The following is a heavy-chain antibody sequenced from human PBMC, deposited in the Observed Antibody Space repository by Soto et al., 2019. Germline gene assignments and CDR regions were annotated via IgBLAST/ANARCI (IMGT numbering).Heavy chain of an antibody. Sequence: QLQLQESGPGLVKPSETLTLTCTVSGGPISSGDYYWARIRQPPGKGLEWAGSVNYSGTTWYNPSLMSRVTVSMDPSKNQFSLRLNSVTAADTAVYYCARVFRTYSIYYGVYVWGRGTTVSVSS. CDR1: GGPISSGDYY. D-gene: IGHD3-10*01. CDR3: ARVFRTYSIYYGVYV. J-gene: IGHJ6*02. V-gene: IGHV4-39*01. CDR2: VNYSGTT.